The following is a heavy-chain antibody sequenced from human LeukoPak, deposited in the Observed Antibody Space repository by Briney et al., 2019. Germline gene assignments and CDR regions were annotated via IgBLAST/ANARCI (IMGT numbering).Heavy chain of an antibody. CDR1: GGSISSSSYY. Sequence: SSETLSLTCTVSGGSISSSSYYWGWIRQPPGKGLEWIGSIYYSGSTYYNPSLKSRVTISVDTSKNQFSLKLSSVTAADTAVYYCARITLVRGVITENFDYWGQGTLVTVSS. CDR2: IYYSGST. V-gene: IGHV4-39*01. J-gene: IGHJ4*02. CDR3: ARITLVRGVITENFDY. D-gene: IGHD3-10*01.